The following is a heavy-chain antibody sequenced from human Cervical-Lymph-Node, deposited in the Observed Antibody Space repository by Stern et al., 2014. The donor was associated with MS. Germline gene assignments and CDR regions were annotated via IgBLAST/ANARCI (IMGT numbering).Heavy chain of an antibody. Sequence: EVQLVESGGSLVQPGGSLRLSCAASGFTFSSYAMSWVRQAPGKGLEWVSAISGSGDSTYYADSVKGRFTISRDHSKKTLYLQMNRLRADDTAVYYCAKEGILVASFDYWGQGTLVTVSS. CDR3: AKEGILVASFDY. CDR2: ISGSGDST. CDR1: GFTFSSYA. V-gene: IGHV3-23*04. D-gene: IGHD6-19*01. J-gene: IGHJ4*02.